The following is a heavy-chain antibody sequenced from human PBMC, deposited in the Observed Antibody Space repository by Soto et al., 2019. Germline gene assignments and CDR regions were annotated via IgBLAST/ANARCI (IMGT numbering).Heavy chain of an antibody. V-gene: IGHV1-2*02. Sequence: QVQLVQSGAEVKEPGDSVRVSCEASGYTFTAYYIHWVRRAPGQGLGWMGWINPKFGDTTYAQDFQGRDSMTRDMSISTVYMELSRLTSDDTAIYYCARNMDYYYGRGSGNGHGVWGQGTTVTVFS. CDR3: ARNMDYYYGRGSGNGHGV. J-gene: IGHJ6*02. CDR2: INPKFGDT. D-gene: IGHD3-10*02. CDR1: GYTFTAYY.